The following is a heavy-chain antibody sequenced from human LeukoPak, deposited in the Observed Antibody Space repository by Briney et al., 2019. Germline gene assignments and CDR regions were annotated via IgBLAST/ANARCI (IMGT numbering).Heavy chain of an antibody. CDR3: ARSRISAPVDY. CDR2: INTHSGGT. J-gene: IGHJ4*02. D-gene: IGHD6-6*01. Sequence: ASVKVSCKASGYTFTDYYTHWVRQAPGQGLEWMGWINTHSGGTSYAQKFQGRVTMTRDTSISTGFMELKSLGSDDTAVYYCARSRISAPVDYWGQGTLVTVSS. V-gene: IGHV1-2*02. CDR1: GYTFTDYY.